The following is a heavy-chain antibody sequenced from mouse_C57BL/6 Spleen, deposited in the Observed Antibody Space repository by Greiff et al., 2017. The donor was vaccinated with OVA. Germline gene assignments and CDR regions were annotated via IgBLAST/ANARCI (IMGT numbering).Heavy chain of an antibody. CDR2: IDPSDSYT. D-gene: IGHD1-1*01. V-gene: IGHV1-69*01. CDR1: GYTFTSYW. Sequence: QVQLQQPGAELVMPGASVKLSCKASGYTFTSYWMHWVKQRPGQGLEWIGEIDPSDSYTNYNQKFKGKSTLTVDKSSSTAYMQLSSLTSGDSAVYYCARSDGSSWGYFDYWGQGTTLTVSS. J-gene: IGHJ2*01. CDR3: ARSDGSSWGYFDY.